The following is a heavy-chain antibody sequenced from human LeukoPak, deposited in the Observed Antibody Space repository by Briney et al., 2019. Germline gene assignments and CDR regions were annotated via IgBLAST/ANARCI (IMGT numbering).Heavy chain of an antibody. CDR2: IYHSGST. CDR1: GGSISSGGYS. Sequence: SQTLSLTCAVSGGSISSGGYSWSWIRQPPGKGLEWIGYIYHSGSTYYNPSLKSRVTISVDRSKNQFSLKLSSVTAADTAVYYCARVRSSGVPGGYWGQGTLVTVSS. CDR3: ARVRSSGVPGGY. J-gene: IGHJ4*02. V-gene: IGHV4-30-2*01. D-gene: IGHD3-22*01.